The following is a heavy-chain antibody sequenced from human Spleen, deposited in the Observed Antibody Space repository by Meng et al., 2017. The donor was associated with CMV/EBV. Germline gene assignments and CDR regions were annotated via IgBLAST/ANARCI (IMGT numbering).Heavy chain of an antibody. J-gene: IGHJ4*02. V-gene: IGHV4-31*03. CDR2: ISHRGST. CDR1: GGSASRGDSS. D-gene: IGHD1-14*01. CDR3: AGAGRTFEY. Sequence: CSGSGGSASRGDSSGTWVRQHPEKGMEWIGYISHRGSTLYNPSLESRLTISVDTSMNQFSLTLTSVSAADTAVYYCAGAGRTFEYWGQGALVTVSS.